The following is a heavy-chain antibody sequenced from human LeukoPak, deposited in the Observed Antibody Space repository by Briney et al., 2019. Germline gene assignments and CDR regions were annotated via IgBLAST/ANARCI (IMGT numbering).Heavy chain of an antibody. Sequence: SETLSLTCAVYGGSFSGYYWSWIRQPPGKGLEWIGEINHSGSTNYNPSLKSRVTISVDTSKNQFSLKLSSVTAADTAVYYCARECLRLFPHWFDPWGQGTLVTVSS. D-gene: IGHD5/OR15-5a*01. CDR3: ARECLRLFPHWFDP. CDR2: INHSGST. CDR1: GGSFSGYY. J-gene: IGHJ5*02. V-gene: IGHV4-34*01.